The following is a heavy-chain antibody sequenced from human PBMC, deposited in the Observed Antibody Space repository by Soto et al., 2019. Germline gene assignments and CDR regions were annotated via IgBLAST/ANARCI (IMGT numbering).Heavy chain of an antibody. CDR2: ISGSGGST. CDR3: ARDWLEYYDFWSGYHTPYYGMDV. Sequence: GGSLKLSSAASEFTFRSYAMNWVRPAPGKGLEWVSAISGSGGSTYYADSVKGRFTISRDNSKNTLYLQMNSLRAEDTAVYYCARDWLEYYDFWSGYHTPYYGMDVWGQGTTVTVSS. CDR1: EFTFRSYA. D-gene: IGHD3-3*01. J-gene: IGHJ6*02. V-gene: IGHV3-23*01.